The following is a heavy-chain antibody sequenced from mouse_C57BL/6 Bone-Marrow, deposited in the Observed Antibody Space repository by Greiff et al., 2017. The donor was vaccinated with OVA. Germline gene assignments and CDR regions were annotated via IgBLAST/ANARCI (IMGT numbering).Heavy chain of an antibody. V-gene: IGHV1-82*01. CDR2: ISPGDGDT. D-gene: IGHD1-1*01. J-gene: IGHJ1*03. CDR3: ARCYYGSSYDWYFDV. Sequence: VQLQESGPELVKPGASVKISCKASGYAFSSSWMNWVKQRPGKGLEWIGRISPGDGDTNYNGKFKGKATLTADKSSSTAYMQLSSLTSEDSAVYFCARCYYGSSYDWYFDVWGTGTTVTVSS. CDR1: GYAFSSSW.